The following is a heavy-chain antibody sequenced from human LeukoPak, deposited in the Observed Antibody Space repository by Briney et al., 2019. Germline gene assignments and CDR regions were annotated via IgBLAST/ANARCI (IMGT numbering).Heavy chain of an antibody. Sequence: VASVKVSCKASGYTFTSYGISWVRQAPGQGLEWMGWISAYNGNTNYAQKLQGRVTMTTDTSTSTAYMELRSLGSDDTAVYYCARTRPSDYYYMDVWGKGTTVTVSS. CDR1: GYTFTSYG. J-gene: IGHJ6*03. CDR3: ARTRPSDYYYMDV. CDR2: ISAYNGNT. V-gene: IGHV1-18*01.